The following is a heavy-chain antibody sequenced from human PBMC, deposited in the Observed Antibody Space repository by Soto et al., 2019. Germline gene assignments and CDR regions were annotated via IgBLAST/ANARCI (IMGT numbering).Heavy chain of an antibody. D-gene: IGHD6-13*01. J-gene: IGHJ6*02. V-gene: IGHV1-69*13. CDR2: IIPIFGTA. CDR3: ARGPYSSSWDYYYYYGMDG. Sequence: ASVKVSCKASGGTFSSYAISWVRQAPGQGLEWMGGIIPIFGTANYAQKFQGRVTITADESTSTAYMELSSLRSEDTAVYYCARGPYSSSWDYYYYYGMDGWGQGTTVTVSS. CDR1: GGTFSSYA.